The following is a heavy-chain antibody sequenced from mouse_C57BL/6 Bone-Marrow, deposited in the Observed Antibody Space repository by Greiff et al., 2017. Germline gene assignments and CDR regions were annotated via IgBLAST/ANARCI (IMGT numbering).Heavy chain of an antibody. CDR3: ANLLLRHGGYFDV. D-gene: IGHD1-1*01. V-gene: IGHV5-17*01. Sequence: EVKLVESGGGLVKPGGSLKLSCAASGFTFSDYGMHWVRQAPEKGLEWVAYISSGSSTIYYADTVKGRFTISRDNAKNTLFLQMTSLRSEDTAMYYCANLLLRHGGYFDVWGTGTTVTVSS. J-gene: IGHJ1*03. CDR1: GFTFSDYG. CDR2: ISSGSSTI.